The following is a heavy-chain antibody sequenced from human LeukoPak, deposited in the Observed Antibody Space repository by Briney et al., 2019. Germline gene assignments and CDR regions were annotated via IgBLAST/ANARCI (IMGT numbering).Heavy chain of an antibody. CDR2: ISGHSGNT. J-gene: IGHJ4*02. Sequence: ASVKVSCKASGYIFSNYGITWVRQAPGHGLEWMGWISGHSGNTNYAQKLQGRVTMTTDTSTSTAYMELRSLRSDDTAVYYCAREGMTTVTTLFDYWGQGTLVTVSS. CDR3: AREGMTTVTTLFDY. D-gene: IGHD4-17*01. V-gene: IGHV1-18*01. CDR1: GYIFSNYG.